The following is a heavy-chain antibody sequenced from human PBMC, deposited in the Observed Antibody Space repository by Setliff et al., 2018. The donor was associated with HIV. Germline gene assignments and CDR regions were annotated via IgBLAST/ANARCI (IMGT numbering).Heavy chain of an antibody. CDR2: IDPVDSQT. J-gene: IGHJ4*02. CDR1: GYNFLNYR. Sequence: GESLKISCKGSGYNFLNYRISWVRQVPGKGLEWMGRIDPVDSQTTYTPSFQGHVAFSVDKSISTAYLQWRSLKASDTAMYYCASGFCNTPSCYIGVLDHWGLGTLVTVSS. D-gene: IGHD2-2*02. V-gene: IGHV5-10-1*01. CDR3: ASGFCNTPSCYIGVLDH.